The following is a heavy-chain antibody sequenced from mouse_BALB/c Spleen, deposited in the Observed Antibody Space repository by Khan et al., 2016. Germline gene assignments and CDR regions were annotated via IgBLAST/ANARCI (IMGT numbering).Heavy chain of an antibody. D-gene: IGHD2-12*01. CDR1: GFTFSSYA. V-gene: IGHV5-9-4*01. CDR2: ISSGGSYT. J-gene: IGHJ3*01. Sequence: EVELVESGGGLVKPGGSLKLSCAASGFTFSSYAMSWVRQSPEKRLEWVAEISSGGSYTYYPDTVTGRFTISRDTATNTLYLEMSSLRSEDTAMYYCARAYSPYWGQGTLVTVSA. CDR3: ARAYSPY.